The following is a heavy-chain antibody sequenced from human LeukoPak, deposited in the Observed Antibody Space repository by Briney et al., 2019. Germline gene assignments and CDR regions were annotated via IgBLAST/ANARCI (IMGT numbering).Heavy chain of an antibody. Sequence: GGSLRLSCAASGFTFSTYCMHWVRQPPGKGLVWVSQICTDETTIRNADSVKGRFTISRDNARNTLYLQMSSLRAEDTAVYYCAKRNDHLDGYNSCLDYWGQGTLVTVSS. CDR2: ICTDETTI. CDR3: AKRNDHLDGYNSCLDY. CDR1: GFTFSTYC. V-gene: IGHV3-74*01. J-gene: IGHJ4*02. D-gene: IGHD5-24*01.